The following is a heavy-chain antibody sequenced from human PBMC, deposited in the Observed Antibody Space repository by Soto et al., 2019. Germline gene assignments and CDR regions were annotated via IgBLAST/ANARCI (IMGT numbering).Heavy chain of an antibody. CDR1: GGTFSSYT. D-gene: IGHD5-12*01. CDR3: ARDGRGYSGYEGIDY. V-gene: IGHV1-69*04. J-gene: IGHJ4*02. Sequence: RASVKVSCKASGGTFSSYTISWVRQAPGQGLEWMGRIIPILGIANYAQKFQGRVTITADKSTSTAYMELSSLRSEDTAVYYCARDGRGYSGYEGIDYWGQGTLVTVSS. CDR2: IIPILGIA.